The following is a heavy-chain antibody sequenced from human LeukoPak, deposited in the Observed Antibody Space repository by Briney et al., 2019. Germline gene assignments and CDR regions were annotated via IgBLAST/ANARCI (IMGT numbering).Heavy chain of an antibody. D-gene: IGHD3-10*01. J-gene: IGHJ4*02. CDR2: ISGSGGST. Sequence: GGSLRLSCAASGFTFSSYAMSWVRQAPGKGLEWVSAISGSGGSTYYADSVKGRFTISRDNSKNTLYLQMNSLRAEDTAVYYCAKDKGRDYYGSGSYYNVGFDYWGQGTLVTVSS. CDR3: AKDKGRDYYGSGSYYNVGFDY. V-gene: IGHV3-23*01. CDR1: GFTFSSYA.